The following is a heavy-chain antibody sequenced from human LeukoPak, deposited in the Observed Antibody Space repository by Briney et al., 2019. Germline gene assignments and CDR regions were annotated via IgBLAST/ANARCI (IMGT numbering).Heavy chain of an antibody. CDR3: ASGLALVGAKDY. D-gene: IGHD1-26*01. Sequence: SETLSLTCAVSGYSISSGYYWGWIRPPPGKGLEWIGSIYHSGSTYYNPSLKSRVTISVDTSKNQFSLKLSSVTAADTAVYYCASGLALVGAKDYWGQGTLVTVSS. CDR1: GYSISSGYY. CDR2: IYHSGST. V-gene: IGHV4-38-2*01. J-gene: IGHJ4*02.